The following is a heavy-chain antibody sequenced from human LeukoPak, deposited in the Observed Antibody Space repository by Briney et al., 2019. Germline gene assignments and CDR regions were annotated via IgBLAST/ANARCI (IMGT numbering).Heavy chain of an antibody. V-gene: IGHV4-4*02. CDR2: IYHSGNT. CDR1: GDSISSSNW. CDR3: AGALGAFDI. J-gene: IGHJ3*02. Sequence: SETLSLTCAVSGDSISSSNWWSWVRQPPEKGLEWIGEIYHSGNTNYNPPLKSRVTISLDKSKNQFSLKLNSVTAADTAVYYCAGALGAFDIWGQGTMVTVSS.